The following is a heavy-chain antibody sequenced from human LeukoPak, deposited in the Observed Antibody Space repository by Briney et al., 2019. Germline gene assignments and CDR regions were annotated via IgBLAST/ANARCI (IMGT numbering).Heavy chain of an antibody. D-gene: IGHD3-10*01. V-gene: IGHV3-7*04. CDR3: AREHYFGSGSYYDGY. Sequence: GGSLSLSCAASGFTFSSYWMSWVRQAPGKGLEWVANIKQDGSEKYYVDSVKGRFTISRDNAKNSLYLQMNSLRAEDTAVYYCAREHYFGSGSYYDGYWGQGTLVTVSS. CDR1: GFTFSSYW. J-gene: IGHJ4*02. CDR2: IKQDGSEK.